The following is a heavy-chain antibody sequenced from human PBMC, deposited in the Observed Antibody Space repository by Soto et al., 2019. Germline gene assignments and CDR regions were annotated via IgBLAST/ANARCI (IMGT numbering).Heavy chain of an antibody. CDR2: FYYSENT. J-gene: IGHJ6*02. D-gene: IGHD2-2*01. CDR1: GGTVRASTSYS. CDR3: ASLGGHCSSSSCFGFYVMDV. Sequence: SETQSPCRAFGGTVRASTSYSGRGVRQAGVQGLEWIATFYYSENTHYNPSLESRVTISVDTSKTQFSLKLSSVTAADTAVYYCASLGGHCSSSSCFGFYVMDVWGQGTTVT. V-gene: IGHV4-39*01.